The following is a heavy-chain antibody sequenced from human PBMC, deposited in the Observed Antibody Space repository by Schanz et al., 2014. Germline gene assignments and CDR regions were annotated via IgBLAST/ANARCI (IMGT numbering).Heavy chain of an antibody. V-gene: IGHV3-74*02. Sequence: EVQLLESGGGLVQPGGSLRLSCAASGFTFSRYWMQWVRQAPGKGLVWVSRIYMDGSGRDYGDSVKGRFTISRDNAKNSLYLQMNSLRAEDTAVYYCASDYNYFETEAPWGQGTLVTVSS. J-gene: IGHJ5*02. CDR2: IYMDGSGR. CDR1: GFTFSRYW. CDR3: ASDYNYFETEAP. D-gene: IGHD3-16*01.